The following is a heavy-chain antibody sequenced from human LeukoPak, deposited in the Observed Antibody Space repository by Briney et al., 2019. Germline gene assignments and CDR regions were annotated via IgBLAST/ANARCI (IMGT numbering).Heavy chain of an antibody. Sequence: PGGSLRLSCAASGFIFSSYAMSWVRQAPGKGREWVSTINDSGGSTYYADSVKGRFTISRDNFKNTLYLQMNSLRAEDTAVYYCAKSGWQLTSAYYFDYWGQGTLVTVSS. V-gene: IGHV3-23*01. CDR1: GFIFSSYA. CDR3: AKSGWQLTSAYYFDY. J-gene: IGHJ4*02. D-gene: IGHD2-15*01. CDR2: INDSGGST.